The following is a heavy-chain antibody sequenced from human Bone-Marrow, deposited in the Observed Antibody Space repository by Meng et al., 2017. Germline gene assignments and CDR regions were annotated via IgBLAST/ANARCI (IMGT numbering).Heavy chain of an antibody. D-gene: IGHD1-26*01. J-gene: IGHJ4*02. V-gene: IGHV1-69*12. CDR3: ARGRYSGSYDY. Sequence: QFQLVQSGAEVKKPGAWVKVSVKVSGGTFSSYAISWVRQAPGQGLEWMGGIIPIFGTANYAQKFQCRVTITANESTSTAYMELSSLRSEDTAVYYCARGRYSGSYDYWGQGTLVTASS. CDR1: GGTFSSYA. CDR2: IIPIFGTA.